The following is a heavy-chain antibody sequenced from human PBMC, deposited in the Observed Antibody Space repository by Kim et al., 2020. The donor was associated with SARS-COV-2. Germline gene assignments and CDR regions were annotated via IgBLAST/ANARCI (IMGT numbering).Heavy chain of an antibody. CDR2: EK. V-gene: IGHV3-7*01. D-gene: IGHD2-21*01. Sequence: EKYCVDSVKGRFTSSRDNAKNSLYLQMSSLRAEDTAVYYCARAGDVGTVDHWGQGTLVTVSS. J-gene: IGHJ4*02. CDR3: ARAGDVGTVDH.